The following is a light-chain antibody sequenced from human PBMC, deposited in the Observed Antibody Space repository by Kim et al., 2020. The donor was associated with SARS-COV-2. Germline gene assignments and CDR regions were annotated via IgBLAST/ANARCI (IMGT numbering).Light chain of an antibody. CDR3: NSRGVSDDYIVV. Sequence: GQTLKITCQGDNLRNYYASWYQQKPGQAPLLVIYNKDRRPSGVPDRFSASSSGNTASLTITGAQAEDEADYYCNSRGVSDDYIVVFGGGTQLTVL. V-gene: IGLV3-19*01. J-gene: IGLJ2*01. CDR2: NKD. CDR1: NLRNYY.